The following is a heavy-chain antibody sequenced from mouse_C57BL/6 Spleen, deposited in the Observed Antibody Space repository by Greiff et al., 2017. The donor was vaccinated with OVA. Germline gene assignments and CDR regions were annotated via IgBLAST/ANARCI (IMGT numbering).Heavy chain of an antibody. D-gene: IGHD2-10*02. CDR1: GFTFSDYY. J-gene: IGHJ2*01. CDR2: INYDGSST. Sequence: EVKLLESEGGLVQPGSSMKLSCTASGFTFSDYYMAWVRQVPEKGLEWVANINYDGSSTYYLDSLKSRFIISRDNAKNILYLQMSSLKSEDTATYYCAREYGNYFDYWGQGTTLTVSS. V-gene: IGHV5-16*01. CDR3: AREYGNYFDY.